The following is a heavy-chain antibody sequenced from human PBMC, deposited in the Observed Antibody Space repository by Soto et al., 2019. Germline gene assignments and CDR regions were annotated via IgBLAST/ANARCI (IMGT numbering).Heavy chain of an antibody. CDR1: GGSISRGDYY. J-gene: IGHJ5*02. V-gene: IGHV4-30-4*01. D-gene: IGHD3-10*01. CDR2: IYYSGST. Sequence: SETLSLTCTVSGGSISRGDYYWSWIRQPPGKGLEWIGYIYYSGSTYYNPSLKSRVTISVDTSKNQFSLKLSSVTAADTAVYYCARDRPATRLFNYYGSGSGWFDPWGQGTLVTVSS. CDR3: ARDRPATRLFNYYGSGSGWFDP.